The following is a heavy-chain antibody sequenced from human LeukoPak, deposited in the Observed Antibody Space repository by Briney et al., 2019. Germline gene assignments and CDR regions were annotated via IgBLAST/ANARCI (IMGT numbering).Heavy chain of an antibody. V-gene: IGHV4-34*01. CDR2: INHSGST. J-gene: IGHJ4*02. Sequence: PSETLSLTCAVYGGSFSGYYWSWIRQPPGKGLEWIGEINHSGSTNYNPSLKSRVTISVDTSKNQFSLKLSSVTAADTAVYYCAKDQGSSWSAFDYWGQGTLVTVSS. D-gene: IGHD6-13*01. CDR3: AKDQGSSWSAFDY. CDR1: GGSFSGYY.